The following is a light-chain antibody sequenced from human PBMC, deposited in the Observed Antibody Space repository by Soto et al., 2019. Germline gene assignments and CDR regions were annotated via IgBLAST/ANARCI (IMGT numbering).Light chain of an antibody. V-gene: IGKV3-20*01. Sequence: EISLTQSPVALSLSPGERATLSCRASQSVSSSYLAWYQQKDGQAPRLLIYDASTRATGVPDRFSGSASGPEYTLTISRLEPEDFAVYSCQQYGFSPISFGQGTRLEIK. CDR2: DAS. CDR3: QQYGFSPIS. CDR1: QSVSSSY. J-gene: IGKJ5*01.